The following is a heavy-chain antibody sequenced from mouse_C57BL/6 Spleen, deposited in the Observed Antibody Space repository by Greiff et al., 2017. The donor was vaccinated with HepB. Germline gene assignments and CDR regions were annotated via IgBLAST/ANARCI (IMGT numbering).Heavy chain of an antibody. J-gene: IGHJ2*01. CDR2: IYPGDGDT. CDR3: ATKAVYAGYFDY. V-gene: IGHV1-82*01. CDR1: GYAFSSSW. D-gene: IGHD2-3*01. Sequence: QVQLKESGPELVKPGASVKISCKASGYAFSSSWMNWVKQRPGKGLEWIGRIYPGDGDTNYNGKFKGKATLTADKSSSTAYMQLSSLTSEDSAVYFCATKAVYAGYFDYWGQGTTLTVSS.